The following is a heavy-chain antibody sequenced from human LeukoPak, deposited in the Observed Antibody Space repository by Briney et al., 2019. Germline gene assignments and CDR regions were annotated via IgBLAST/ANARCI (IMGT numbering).Heavy chain of an antibody. Sequence: PSETLSLTCTVSGGSISSYYWSWIRQPPGKGLEWIGYIYYSGSTNYNPSPKSRVTISVDTSKNQFSLKLSSVTAADTAVYYCARWSAARPHYYFDYWGQGTLVTVSS. CDR2: IYYSGST. D-gene: IGHD6-6*01. V-gene: IGHV4-59*13. CDR3: ARWSAARPHYYFDY. J-gene: IGHJ4*02. CDR1: GGSISSYY.